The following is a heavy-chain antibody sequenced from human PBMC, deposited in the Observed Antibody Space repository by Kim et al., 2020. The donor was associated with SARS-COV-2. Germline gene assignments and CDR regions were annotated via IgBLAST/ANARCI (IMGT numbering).Heavy chain of an antibody. V-gene: IGHV5-51*01. CDR3: ARQSGSGRYYLGTDV. CDR2: IDPDDSDT. Sequence: GESLKISCKGSGNSFTNNWIGWVRQMPGKGLEWMGIIDPDDSDTRYSPSFQGQVTISVDKSISTAYLQWSSLKASDTAIYYCARQSGSGRYYLGTDVWGQGTTVTVSS. D-gene: IGHD3-10*01. CDR1: GNSFTNNW. J-gene: IGHJ6*02.